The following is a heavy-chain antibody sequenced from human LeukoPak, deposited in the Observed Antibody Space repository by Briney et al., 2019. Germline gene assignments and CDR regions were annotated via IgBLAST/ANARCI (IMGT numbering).Heavy chain of an antibody. J-gene: IGHJ1*01. CDR2: ISSGSTYT. D-gene: IGHD6-13*01. Sequence: GGSLRLSCAASGFTFSDNYMSWIRQAPGKGLEWVSYISSGSTYTNYADSVKGRFTISRDNAKKSLYLQMNSLRAEDTAVYYCARDEQLVLGYFQHWGQGTLVTLYS. CDR3: ARDEQLVLGYFQH. V-gene: IGHV3-11*05. CDR1: GFTFSDNY.